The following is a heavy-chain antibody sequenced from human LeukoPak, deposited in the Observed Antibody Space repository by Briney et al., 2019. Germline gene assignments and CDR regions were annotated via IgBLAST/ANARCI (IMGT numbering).Heavy chain of an antibody. CDR1: GFTFTNAW. CDR3: TTDNSINFDY. V-gene: IGHV3-15*01. Sequence: PGESLRLSCAASGFTFTNAWMSWVRQAPGKGLEWVGRIKTKTNSGTTDYAAPVKGRFTISRDDSRNTLYLQMNSLKTEDTAVYYCTTDNSINFDYWGQGTLVTVSS. D-gene: IGHD4-23*01. J-gene: IGHJ4*02. CDR2: IKTKTNSGTT.